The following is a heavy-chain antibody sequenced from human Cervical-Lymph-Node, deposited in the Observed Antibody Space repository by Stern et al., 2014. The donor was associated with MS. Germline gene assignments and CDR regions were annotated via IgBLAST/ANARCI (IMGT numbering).Heavy chain of an antibody. CDR1: GFTFSSYG. J-gene: IGHJ4*02. CDR2: ISYDGSNE. Sequence: QVQLVESGGGVVQPGRSLRLSCAASGFTFSSYGMHWVRQAPGKGLEWVAVISYDGSNEYYADSVKGRFTISSDNAKNTLHLQMNSLRAEDTAVYYCAKAYTGWLVLSYWGQGTLVTVSS. CDR3: AKAYTGWLVLSY. D-gene: IGHD6-19*01. V-gene: IGHV3-30*18.